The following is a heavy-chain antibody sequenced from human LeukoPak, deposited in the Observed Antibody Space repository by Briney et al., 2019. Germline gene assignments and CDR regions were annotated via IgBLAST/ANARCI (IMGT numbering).Heavy chain of an antibody. CDR2: IYTSGST. V-gene: IGHV4-4*07. Sequence: PSETLSLTCTVPGGSIRNYFWSWIRQPAGKGLEWIGRIYTSGSTDYNPSLRSRVTMSVDTSRNQFSLKLTSMTAADTAVYYCARESKSYDGSGFYHDYWGQGTLVAVSS. J-gene: IGHJ4*02. CDR1: GGSIRNYF. CDR3: ARESKSYDGSGFYHDY. D-gene: IGHD3-22*01.